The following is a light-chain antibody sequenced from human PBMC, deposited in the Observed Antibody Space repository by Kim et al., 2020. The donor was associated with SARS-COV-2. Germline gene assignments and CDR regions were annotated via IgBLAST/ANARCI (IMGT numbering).Light chain of an antibody. CDR2: NSQ. CDR3: ATWDDGLTGFV. J-gene: IGLJ1*01. Sequence: GQWATKTASRTSSSIEMDVVNSYRQHPRPAPYLLIVNSQQRPSGVPDRFPVSRSDTATSLAISGLRTEDKADYVCATWDDGLTGFVLGTGTKVTVL. CDR1: SSSIEMDV. V-gene: IGLV1-44*01.